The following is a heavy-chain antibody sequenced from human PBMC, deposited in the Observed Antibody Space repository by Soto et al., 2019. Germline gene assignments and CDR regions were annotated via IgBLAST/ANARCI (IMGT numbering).Heavy chain of an antibody. CDR1: GGTFSSYT. V-gene: IGHV1-69*08. J-gene: IGHJ4*02. Sequence: QVQLVQSGAEVKKPGSSVKVSCKASGGTFSSYTISWVRQAPGQGLEWMGRIIPIFGTANYAQKFQGRVTIXXDXPXXTAYMELSSLRSEDTAVYYCARAPVHDYGDNQFDYWGQGTLVTVSS. D-gene: IGHD4-17*01. CDR3: ARAPVHDYGDNQFDY. CDR2: IIPIFGTA.